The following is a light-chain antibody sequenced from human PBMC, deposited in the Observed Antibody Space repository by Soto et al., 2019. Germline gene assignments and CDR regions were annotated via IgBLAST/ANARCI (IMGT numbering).Light chain of an antibody. CDR2: EAT. CDR3: CSFPGGSTLYL. V-gene: IGLV2-23*01. J-gene: IGLJ1*01. Sequence: QSALTQPASLSGSPRQSITISCTGGSSDVGSSNFVSWYQQHPGTAPKLIIYEATRRPSGVSGRFSGSKSGNTASLTISGLQSEDEADYYCCSFPGGSTLYLFGTGTKLTVL. CDR1: SSDVGSSNF.